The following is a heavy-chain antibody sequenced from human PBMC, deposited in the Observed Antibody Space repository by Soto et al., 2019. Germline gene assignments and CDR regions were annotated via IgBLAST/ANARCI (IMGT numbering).Heavy chain of an antibody. CDR1: GFTFSDYY. CDR2: ISSSGTGI. V-gene: IGHV3-11*01. CDR3: ARSGLALPYSASHWFDP. D-gene: IGHD3-22*01. J-gene: IGHJ5*02. Sequence: GGSLRLSCAASGFTFSDYYMTWIRQAPGKGLEWVSYISSSGTGIYYPDSVKGRFTISRDNAKNSLYLQMSSLRGEDTAVYYCARSGLALPYSASHWFDPWGHGTLVTVSS.